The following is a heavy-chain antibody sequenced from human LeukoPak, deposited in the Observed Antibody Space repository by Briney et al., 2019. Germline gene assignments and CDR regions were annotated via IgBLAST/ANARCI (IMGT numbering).Heavy chain of an antibody. CDR3: ATGRIGELSVFFDY. CDR1: GYTLTELS. CDR2: FDPEDGET. J-gene: IGHJ4*02. D-gene: IGHD1-26*01. Sequence: ASMKVSCKVSGYTLTELSMHWVRQAPGKGLEWMGGFDPEDGETIYAQKFQGRVTMTEDTSTDTAYMELSSLRSEDTAVYYCATGRIGELSVFFDYWGQGTLVTVSS. V-gene: IGHV1-24*01.